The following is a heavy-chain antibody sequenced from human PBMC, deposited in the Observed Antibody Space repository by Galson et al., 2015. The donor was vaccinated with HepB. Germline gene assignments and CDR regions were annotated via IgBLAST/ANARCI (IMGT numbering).Heavy chain of an antibody. J-gene: IGHJ4*02. D-gene: IGHD2-2*01. V-gene: IGHV3-74*01. Sequence: SLRLSCAASGYTFSSYWMHWVRHAPGKGLVWVSRINSDGSSTSYADSVKGRFTISRDNAKNTLYLQMNSLRAEDTAVYYCAREGEYQPFDYWGQGTLVTVSS. CDR1: GYTFSSYW. CDR3: AREGEYQPFDY. CDR2: INSDGSST.